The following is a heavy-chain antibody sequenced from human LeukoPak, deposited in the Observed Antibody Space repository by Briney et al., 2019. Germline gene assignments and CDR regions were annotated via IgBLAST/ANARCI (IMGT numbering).Heavy chain of an antibody. CDR1: GFTFDDYA. V-gene: IGHV3-9*01. CDR3: VSGTRFGELLWYFDY. J-gene: IGHJ4*02. Sequence: GGSLRLSCAASGFTFDDYAMHWVRQAPGKGLEWVSGISWNSGSIGYADSVKGRFTISRDNAKNSLYLQMNSLRAEDTALYYFVSGTRFGELLWYFDYWGQGTLVTVSS. CDR2: ISWNSGSI. D-gene: IGHD3-10*01.